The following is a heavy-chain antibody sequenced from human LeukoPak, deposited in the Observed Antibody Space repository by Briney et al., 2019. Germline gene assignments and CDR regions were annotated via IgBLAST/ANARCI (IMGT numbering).Heavy chain of an antibody. CDR2: INHSGST. V-gene: IGHV4-34*01. D-gene: IGHD6-13*01. CDR3: ARDSYSSTWYVDY. Sequence: SETLSLTCAVYGGSFSGYYWSWIRQPPGKGLEWIGEINHSGSTNYNPSLKSRVTISVDTSKNQFSLKLSSVTAADTAVYYCARDSYSSTWYVDYWGQGTLLTVSS. CDR1: GGSFSGYY. J-gene: IGHJ4*02.